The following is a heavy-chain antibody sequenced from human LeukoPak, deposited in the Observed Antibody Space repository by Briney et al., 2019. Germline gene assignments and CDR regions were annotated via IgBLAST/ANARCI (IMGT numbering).Heavy chain of an antibody. CDR3: AKDRTVGASYRYFDL. Sequence: GGSLRLSCAASGVTLSTYAMSWARQAPGKGLEWVSGISSSGSGDNTYYADSVKGRFTISRDSSKNTLFLHMNTLRAEDTAIYYCAKDRTVGASYRYFDLWGRGTLVTVSS. D-gene: IGHD1-26*01. V-gene: IGHV3-23*01. J-gene: IGHJ2*01. CDR2: ISSSGSGDNT. CDR1: GVTLSTYA.